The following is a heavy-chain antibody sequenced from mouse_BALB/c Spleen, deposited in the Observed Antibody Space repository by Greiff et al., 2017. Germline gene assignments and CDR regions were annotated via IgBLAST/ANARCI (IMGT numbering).Heavy chain of an antibody. D-gene: IGHD2-1*01. J-gene: IGHJ4*01. CDR1: GYAFSSSW. Sequence: QVQLQQSGPELVKPGASVKISCKASGYAFSSSWMNWVKQRPGQGLEWIGRIYPGDGDTNYNGKFKGKATLTADKSSSTAYMQLSSLTSVDSAVYFCASRGNYDEAMDYWGQGTSVTVSS. V-gene: IGHV1-82*01. CDR3: ASRGNYDEAMDY. CDR2: IYPGDGDT.